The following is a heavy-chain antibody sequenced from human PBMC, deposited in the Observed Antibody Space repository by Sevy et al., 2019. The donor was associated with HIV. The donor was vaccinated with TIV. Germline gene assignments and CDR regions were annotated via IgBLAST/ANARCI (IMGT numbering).Heavy chain of an antibody. CDR2: ISYDGSYI. CDR3: ARDSGYSVAWSVGQ. D-gene: IGHD3-9*01. Sequence: WGSLRLSCAASGFTFSAHAMHWVRQAPGKGLEWVAVISYDGSYISYADSVKGRFTISRDGSKDTLYLQMNSLTAEDTALYYCARDSGYSVAWSVGQWGQGSLVTVSS. CDR1: GFTFSAHA. J-gene: IGHJ4*02. V-gene: IGHV3-30*03.